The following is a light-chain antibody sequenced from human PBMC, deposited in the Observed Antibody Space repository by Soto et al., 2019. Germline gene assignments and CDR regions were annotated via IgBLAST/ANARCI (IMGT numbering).Light chain of an antibody. CDR1: QSVTSNY. CDR2: GAS. Sequence: EIVLTQSPDTLSLSPGEGATLSCRASQSVTSNYLAWYQQQPGQAPRLLIHGASSRATGIPDRFSGSGSGTDFTLTISRLEPEDFAVYYCQQYGGSPLFTFGPGTKVDIK. CDR3: QQYGGSPLFT. V-gene: IGKV3-20*01. J-gene: IGKJ3*01.